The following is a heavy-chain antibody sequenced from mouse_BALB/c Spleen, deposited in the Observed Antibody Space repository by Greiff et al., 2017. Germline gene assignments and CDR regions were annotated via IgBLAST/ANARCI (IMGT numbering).Heavy chain of an antibody. CDR3: ARSYGNNAMDY. Sequence: QVTLKESGPGILQPSQTLSLTCSFSGFSLSTSGMGVSWIRQPSGKGLEWLAHIYWDDDKRYNPSLKSRLTISKDTSRNQVFLKITSVDTADTATYYCARSYGNNAMDYWGQGTSVTVSS. J-gene: IGHJ4*01. CDR2: IYWDDDK. V-gene: IGHV8-12*01. D-gene: IGHD2-1*01. CDR1: GFSLSTSGMG.